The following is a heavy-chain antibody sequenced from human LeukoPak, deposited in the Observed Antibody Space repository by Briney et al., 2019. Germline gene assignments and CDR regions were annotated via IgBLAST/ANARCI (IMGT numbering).Heavy chain of an antibody. Sequence: PSETLSLTCTVSGGSISSSNYYWGWIRQPPGKGLEWIGSINYSRSTYYNPSLKSRVTISVDTSKNQFSLKLSSVSAADTAVYYCARRNDILTGYVCDYWGQGTLVTVSS. V-gene: IGHV4-39*01. CDR1: GGSISSSNYY. CDR3: ARRNDILTGYVCDY. CDR2: INYSRST. D-gene: IGHD3-9*01. J-gene: IGHJ4*02.